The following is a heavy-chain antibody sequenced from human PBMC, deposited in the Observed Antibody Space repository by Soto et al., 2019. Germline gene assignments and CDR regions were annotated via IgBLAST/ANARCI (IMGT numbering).Heavy chain of an antibody. D-gene: IGHD6-6*01. J-gene: IGHJ6*02. Sequence: QVQLVQSGAEVKKPGASVKVSCKASGYTFTNYGITWVRQAPGQGLEWMGWISAYNGNTMYAQKFQGRVTMTTDTSTSTHYVELRSLRSDDTAVYYCARDVPAIAAAIKDVWGQGTMVTVSS. CDR2: ISAYNGNT. CDR1: GYTFTNYG. CDR3: ARDVPAIAAAIKDV. V-gene: IGHV1-18*04.